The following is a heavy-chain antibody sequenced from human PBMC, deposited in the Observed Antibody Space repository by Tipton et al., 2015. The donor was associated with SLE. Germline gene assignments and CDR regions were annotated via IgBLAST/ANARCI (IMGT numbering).Heavy chain of an antibody. CDR3: ARASNYYDYNYFDP. V-gene: IGHV4-4*07. J-gene: IGHJ5*02. CDR1: GGSFSNYY. CDR2: IYTSGNT. Sequence: LRLSCTVSGGSFSNYYWSWIRQPAGKGLEWIGRIYTSGNTNYNPSLQSRVTISIDTSKNQFSLKLSSVTAADTAVYFCARASNYYDYNYFDPWGQGTLVTVSS. D-gene: IGHD3-22*01.